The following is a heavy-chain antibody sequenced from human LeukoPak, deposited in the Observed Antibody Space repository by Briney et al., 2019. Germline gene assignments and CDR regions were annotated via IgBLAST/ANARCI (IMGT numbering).Heavy chain of an antibody. CDR1: GFTFNNYH. Sequence: QPGGSLRPSCAASGFTFNNYHMHWVRQAPGKGLEWVAVISYDGSNKYYADSVKGRFTISRDNSKNSLYLQMNSLRAEDTAVYYCARVLQALDYWGQGTLVTVSS. D-gene: IGHD4-11*01. J-gene: IGHJ4*02. CDR3: ARVLQALDY. CDR2: ISYDGSNK. V-gene: IGHV3-30*03.